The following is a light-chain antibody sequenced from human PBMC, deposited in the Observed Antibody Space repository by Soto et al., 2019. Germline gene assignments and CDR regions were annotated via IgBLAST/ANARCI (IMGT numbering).Light chain of an antibody. V-gene: IGKV3-11*01. CDR2: AAS. Sequence: FFLTRAPPTRSLSPGEVSTLSGGASQSVSSYLAWYQQKTGQAPRLLIYAASNRASGIPARFSGTGSGTDFTLTINNLEPEDFAVYYCQVRTNWSLAFGRGTRLEIK. CDR1: QSVSSY. CDR3: QVRTNWSLA. J-gene: IGKJ5*01.